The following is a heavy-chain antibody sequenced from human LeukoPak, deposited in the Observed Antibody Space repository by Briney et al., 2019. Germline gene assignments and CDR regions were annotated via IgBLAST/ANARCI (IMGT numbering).Heavy chain of an antibody. V-gene: IGHV3-7*04. Sequence: TGGSLRLSCAASGFTFSNYWMTWVRHAPGKGLEWVANIKHDGSEKYYVDSVKGRFTISRDNAKNSLLLQMNSLRVEDTAVYHCVRDTTSNWFDPWGQGTLVTVSS. CDR1: GFTFSNYW. CDR3: VRDTTSNWFDP. D-gene: IGHD1-14*01. J-gene: IGHJ5*02. CDR2: IKHDGSEK.